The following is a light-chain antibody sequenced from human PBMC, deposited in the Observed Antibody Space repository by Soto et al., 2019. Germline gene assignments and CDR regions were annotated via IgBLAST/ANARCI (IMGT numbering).Light chain of an antibody. CDR3: QQRSNWPPWT. Sequence: IVMTQSPATLSVSPRERATLSCRASQSVSSYLAWYQQKPGQAPRLLIYDASNRSTGIPARFSGSGSGTDFTLTISSLEPEDFAVYYCQQRSNWPPWTFGQGSKVDIK. CDR2: DAS. V-gene: IGKV3-11*01. J-gene: IGKJ1*01. CDR1: QSVSSY.